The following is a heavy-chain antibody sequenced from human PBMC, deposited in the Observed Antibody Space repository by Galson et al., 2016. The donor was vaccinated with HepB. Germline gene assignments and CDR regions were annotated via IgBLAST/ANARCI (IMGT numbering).Heavy chain of an antibody. V-gene: IGHV1-58*01. CDR2: IVLASGNT. D-gene: IGHD3-10*01. J-gene: IGHJ6*02. CDR1: GFRFASSA. CDR3: AADHGELGPFLFDV. Sequence: SVKVSCKASGFRFASSAVQWVRQVRGQRLEWLGWIVLASGNTNYAKKCQERVTITRDMSTSTSYMQLSSLRSDDTAVSYCAADHGELGPFLFDVWGQGTTVTVSS.